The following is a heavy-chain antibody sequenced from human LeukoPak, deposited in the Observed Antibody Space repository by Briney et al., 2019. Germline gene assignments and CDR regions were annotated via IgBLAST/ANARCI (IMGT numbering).Heavy chain of an antibody. V-gene: IGHV4-4*07. J-gene: IGHJ4*02. CDR3: TRDRELGF. Sequence: PSETLSLTCSVSGGSINTYYGSWIRQSAGKGLEWIGRIHTSGSTNYNPSLKSRVTISGDTSKNQFSLKLTSVTAADTAVYYCTRDRELGFWGQGTLVTVSS. D-gene: IGHD1-26*01. CDR2: IHTSGST. CDR1: GGSINTYY.